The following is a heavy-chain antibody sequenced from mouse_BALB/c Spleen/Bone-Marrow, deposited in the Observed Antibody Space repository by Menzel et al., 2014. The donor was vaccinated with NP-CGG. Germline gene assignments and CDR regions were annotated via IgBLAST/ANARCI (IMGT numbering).Heavy chain of an antibody. CDR1: GYTFTAYA. CDR3: ARNFYGSSYFDY. D-gene: IGHD1-1*01. V-gene: IGHV1-67*01. Sequence: QVQLQQSGPELVRPGVSVRLSCKGFGYTFTAYAMHWVKQSHAKSLEWIGLISTYSGNTHYNQNFKGKATMTVDKSSSTAYMELARLTSEDSAIYYCARNFYGSSYFDYWGQGTTLTVSS. J-gene: IGHJ2*01. CDR2: ISTYSGNT.